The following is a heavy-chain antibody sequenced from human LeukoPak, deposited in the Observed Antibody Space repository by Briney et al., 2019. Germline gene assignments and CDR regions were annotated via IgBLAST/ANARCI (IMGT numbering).Heavy chain of an antibody. CDR1: GGSLSGYY. D-gene: IGHD3-22*01. CDR3: ARLAPLYDSSGYYYNYYYYYYGMDV. CDR2: IYYSGST. Sequence: SETLSLTCAVYGGSLSGYYWSWIRQPPGKGLEWIGYIYYSGSTNYNPSLKSRVTISVDTSKNQFSLKLSSVTAADTAVYYCARLAPLYDSSGYYYNYYYYYYGMDVWGQGTTVTVSS. V-gene: IGHV4-59*08. J-gene: IGHJ6*02.